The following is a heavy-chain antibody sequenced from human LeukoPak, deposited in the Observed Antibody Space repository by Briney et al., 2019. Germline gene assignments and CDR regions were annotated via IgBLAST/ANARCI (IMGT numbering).Heavy chain of an antibody. J-gene: IGHJ4*02. Sequence: SETLSLTCTVSGGSISTYYWSWIRQPPGKGLEWIGYIYYSGSTNYNPSLKSRVAISVDTSKNQFSLKLSSVTAADTAVYYCARVKGVRVFDYWGQGTLVTVSS. V-gene: IGHV4-59*01. CDR3: ARVKGVRVFDY. CDR1: GGSISTYY. CDR2: IYYSGST. D-gene: IGHD3-10*01.